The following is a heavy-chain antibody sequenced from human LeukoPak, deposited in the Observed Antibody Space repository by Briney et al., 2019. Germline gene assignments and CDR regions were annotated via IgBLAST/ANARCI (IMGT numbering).Heavy chain of an antibody. CDR3: AKDRWQWLVRAFDWFDP. CDR2: ISGSGGST. Sequence: GGSLRLSCAASGFTFSSYAMSWVRQAPGKGLEWVSAISGSGGSTYYADSVKGRFTISRDNSENTLYLQMNSLRAEDTAVYYCAKDRWQWLVRAFDWFDPWGQGTLVTVSS. V-gene: IGHV3-23*01. CDR1: GFTFSSYA. D-gene: IGHD6-19*01. J-gene: IGHJ5*02.